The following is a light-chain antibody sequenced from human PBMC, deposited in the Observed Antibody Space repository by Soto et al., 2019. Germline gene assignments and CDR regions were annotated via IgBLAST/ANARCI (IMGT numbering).Light chain of an antibody. V-gene: IGLV2-11*01. CDR2: DVS. CDR3: SSYAGSSNV. Sequence: HSALTKPRSLSGSPGQSVTISCTGTSSDVGGYNYVSWYQQHPGKAPKLMIYDVSKRPSGVPDRFSGSKSGNTASLTISGLQAEDEADYYCSSYAGSSNVFGTGTKGTVL. CDR1: SSDVGGYNY. J-gene: IGLJ1*01.